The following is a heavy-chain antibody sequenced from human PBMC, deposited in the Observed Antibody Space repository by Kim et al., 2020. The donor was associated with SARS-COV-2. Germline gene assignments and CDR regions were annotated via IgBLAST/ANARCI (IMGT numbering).Heavy chain of an antibody. CDR1: GGSISSYY. J-gene: IGHJ5*01. D-gene: IGHD3-10*01. V-gene: IGHV4-59*01. CDR2: IYYSGST. CDR3: AREQITMVRGVIILGNWF. Sequence: SETLSLTCTVSGGSISSYYWSWIRQPPGKGLEWIGYIYYSGSTNYNPSLKSRVTISVDTSKNQFSLKLSSVTAADTAVYYCAREQITMVRGVIILGNWF.